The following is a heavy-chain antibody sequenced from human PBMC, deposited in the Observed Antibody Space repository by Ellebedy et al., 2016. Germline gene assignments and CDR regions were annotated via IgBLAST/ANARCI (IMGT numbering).Heavy chain of an antibody. CDR1: GFSFISYT. CDR2: INADNGNT. J-gene: IGHJ4*02. V-gene: IGHV1-3*01. CDR3: AKQASRGIWYLDS. D-gene: IGHD2-2*01. Sequence: ASVKVSCKASGFSFISYTIHWMRQAPGQRPEWMGWINADNGNTKYSWQFQGRLTITRDTSARTAYMELSSLRSEDTAVYYCAKQASRGIWYLDSWGQGTLVTVSS.